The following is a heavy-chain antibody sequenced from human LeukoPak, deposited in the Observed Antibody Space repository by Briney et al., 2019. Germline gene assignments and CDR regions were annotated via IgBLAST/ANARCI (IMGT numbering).Heavy chain of an antibody. CDR1: GFTFSSYA. D-gene: IGHD1-26*01. CDR2: ISGSGGST. Sequence: QSGGSLRLSCAASGFTFSSYAMSWVRQAPGKGLEWVSAISGSGGSTYYADSVKGRFTISRDNSKNTLYLQMNSLRAEDTAVYYCAKSGDLLSGSSPLYYMDVWGKGTTVTVSS. V-gene: IGHV3-23*01. CDR3: AKSGDLLSGSSPLYYMDV. J-gene: IGHJ6*03.